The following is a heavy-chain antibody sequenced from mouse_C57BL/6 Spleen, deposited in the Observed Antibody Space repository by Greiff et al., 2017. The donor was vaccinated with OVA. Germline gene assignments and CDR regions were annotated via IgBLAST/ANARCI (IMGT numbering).Heavy chain of an antibody. V-gene: IGHV5-12*01. J-gene: IGHJ2*01. D-gene: IGHD1-1*01. Sequence: EVQVVESGGGLVQPGGSLKLSCAASGFTFSDYYMYWVRQTPEKRLEWVAYISNGGGSTYYPDTVKGRFTISRDNAKNTLYLQMSRLKSEDTAMYYCARDYYGYYFDYWGQGTTLTVSS. CDR3: ARDYYGYYFDY. CDR2: ISNGGGST. CDR1: GFTFSDYY.